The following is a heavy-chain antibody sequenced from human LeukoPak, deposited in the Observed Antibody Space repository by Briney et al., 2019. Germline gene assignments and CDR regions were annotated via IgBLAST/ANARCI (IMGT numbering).Heavy chain of an antibody. V-gene: IGHV1-18*01. Sequence: ASVRVSCKASGYTFTSYGISWVRQAPGQGLEWMGWISAYSGNTNYAQKLQGRVTMTTDTSTSTAYMELRSLRSDDTAVYYCARSYYDFWSGYYYYYYYYMDVWGKGTTVTVSS. CDR3: ARSYYDFWSGYYYYYYYYMDV. CDR1: GYTFTSYG. D-gene: IGHD3-3*01. CDR2: ISAYSGNT. J-gene: IGHJ6*03.